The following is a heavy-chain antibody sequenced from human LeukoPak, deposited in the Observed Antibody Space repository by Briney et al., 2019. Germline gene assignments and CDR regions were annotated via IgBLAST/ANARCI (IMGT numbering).Heavy chain of an antibody. CDR3: AKDGIGLLRYFDY. D-gene: IGHD2-21*02. J-gene: IGHJ4*02. CDR2: ISSSGGSS. Sequence: TGGSLRLSCAASGFTFSSYAMSWVRQAPGKELEWVSGISSSGGSSYYADSVKGRFTISRDNSKNTLYVQMNSLRAEDTAVYYCAKDGIGLLRYFDYWGQGTLVTVSS. CDR1: GFTFSSYA. V-gene: IGHV3-23*01.